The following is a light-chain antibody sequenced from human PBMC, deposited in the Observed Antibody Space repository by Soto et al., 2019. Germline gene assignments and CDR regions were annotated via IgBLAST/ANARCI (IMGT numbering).Light chain of an antibody. Sequence: EIVITQTPLSSPVTLGQPASISCRSSQSLVHTNGNTYLSWLQQRPGQPPRLLLYKVSRRLSGVPDRFSGSGAGTDFTLKISRVEVEDVGVYYCMQTAQFPLTFGGGTMVDVK. J-gene: IGKJ4*01. V-gene: IGKV2-24*01. CDR1: QSLVHTNGNTY. CDR2: KVS. CDR3: MQTAQFPLT.